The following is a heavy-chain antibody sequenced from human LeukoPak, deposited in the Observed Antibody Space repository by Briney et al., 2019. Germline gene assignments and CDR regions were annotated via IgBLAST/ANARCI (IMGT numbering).Heavy chain of an antibody. V-gene: IGHV3-23*01. CDR2: ISGSGGST. CDR1: GFTFSSYW. J-gene: IGHJ3*02. D-gene: IGHD3-10*01. Sequence: AGGSLRLSCAASGFTFSSYWMSWVRQAPGKGLEWVSAISGSGGSTYYADSVKGRFTISRDNSKNTLYLQMNSLRAEDTAVYYCAKDGFSPAYYDGFDIWGQGTMVTVSS. CDR3: AKDGFSPAYYDGFDI.